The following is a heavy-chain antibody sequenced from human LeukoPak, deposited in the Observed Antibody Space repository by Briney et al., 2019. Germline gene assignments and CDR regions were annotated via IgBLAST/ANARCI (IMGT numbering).Heavy chain of an antibody. D-gene: IGHD4-17*01. Sequence: PSETLSLTCTVSGGSISSYYWSWIRQPPGKGLEWIGEINHSGSTNYNPSLKSRVTISKDTSKSQFSLKLRSVTAADTAVYFCARSIMTTVTTFGYWGQGTLVTVSS. V-gene: IGHV4-34*01. CDR3: ARSIMTTVTTFGY. CDR2: INHSGST. J-gene: IGHJ4*02. CDR1: GGSISSYY.